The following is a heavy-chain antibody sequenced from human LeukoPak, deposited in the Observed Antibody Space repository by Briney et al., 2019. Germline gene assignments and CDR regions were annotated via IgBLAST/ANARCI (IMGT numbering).Heavy chain of an antibody. J-gene: IGHJ4*02. CDR1: GGTFISYT. CDR3: ARDPGDGYNLDY. D-gene: IGHD5-24*01. V-gene: IGHV1-69*04. CDR2: IIPILGIA. Sequence: SVKVSCKASGGTFISYTISWVQQAPGQGLEWMGRIIPILGIANYAQKFQGRVTITADKSTSTAYMELSSLRSEDTAVYYCARDPGDGYNLDYWGQGTLVTVSS.